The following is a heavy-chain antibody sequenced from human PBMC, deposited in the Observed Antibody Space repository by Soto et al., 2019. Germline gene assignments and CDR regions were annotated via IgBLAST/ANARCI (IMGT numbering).Heavy chain of an antibody. Sequence: EVQLVEAGGGLIQPGGSLKLSCAASGFPFSDSAMHWVRQASGKGLEWVGRIRSKANNYATAYAASVKGRFTISREDSKNTAYLQMNSLKTEDTAVYYCTRRGAVAGVHLDYWGQGTLVTVSS. CDR1: GFPFSDSA. CDR3: TRRGAVAGVHLDY. V-gene: IGHV3-73*02. CDR2: IRSKANNYAT. J-gene: IGHJ4*02. D-gene: IGHD6-19*01.